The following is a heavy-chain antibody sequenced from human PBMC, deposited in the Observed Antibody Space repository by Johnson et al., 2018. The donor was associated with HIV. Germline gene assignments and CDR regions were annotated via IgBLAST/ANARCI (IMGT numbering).Heavy chain of an antibody. D-gene: IGHD6-13*01. CDR1: GFTFSSYG. J-gene: IGHJ3*01. CDR2: ARYDGVSQ. Sequence: QVQLVESGGGVVQAGGSLRLSCAASGFTFSSYGMHWVRQAPGKGLEWVAVARYDGVSQYYTDSVKGRFTVSRDNFNNAIYLEMDSLKVEDTSVYYCAKDFGSSSWHAFDVWGQGTVVIVSS. V-gene: IGHV3-33*03. CDR3: AKDFGSSSWHAFDV.